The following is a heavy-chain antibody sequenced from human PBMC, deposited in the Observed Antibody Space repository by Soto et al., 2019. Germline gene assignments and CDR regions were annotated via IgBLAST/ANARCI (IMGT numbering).Heavy chain of an antibody. Sequence: SVKVSCTASVGTFSIYAISWVRQAPGQGLEWMGGIIPIFGTANYAQKFQGRVTITADESTSTAYMELSSLRSEDTAVYYCARDKAPIYCSGGSCYHYYYYYYGMDVWGQGTTVTVS. CDR1: VGTFSIYA. V-gene: IGHV1-69*13. CDR3: ARDKAPIYCSGGSCYHYYYYYYGMDV. CDR2: IIPIFGTA. D-gene: IGHD2-15*01. J-gene: IGHJ6*02.